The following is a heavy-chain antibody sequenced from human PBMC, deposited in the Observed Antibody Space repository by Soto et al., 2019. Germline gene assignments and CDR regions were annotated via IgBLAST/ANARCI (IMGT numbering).Heavy chain of an antibody. CDR3: THCRGESCHGGYFGMDV. CDR2: INSDGTTT. Sequence: GGSLRFSCGGSGFTFRGYWMHWVRQSPGKGLVWVSRINSDGTTTAYADSVKGRFTISRDNSKNTLFLQMTSLRADDTAVYYCTHCRGESCHGGYFGMDVWGQGTTVTVSS. J-gene: IGHJ6*02. V-gene: IGHV3-74*01. D-gene: IGHD2-15*01. CDR1: GFTFRGYW.